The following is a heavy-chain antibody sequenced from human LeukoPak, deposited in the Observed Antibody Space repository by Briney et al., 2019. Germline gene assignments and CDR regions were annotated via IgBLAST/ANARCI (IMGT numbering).Heavy chain of an antibody. CDR1: GYTFSDFS. V-gene: IGHV3-21*01. CDR3: VRLRRNNDRSGYYYYYDY. J-gene: IGHJ4*02. CDR2: ISVRSNYR. Sequence: GGSLRLSCAASGYTFSDFSVNWVRQAPGRGLEWVSSISVRSNYRYYADSVRGRHTISRDDARDSLFLQMNSLRAEDTAVYFCVRLRRNNDRSGYYYYYDYWGQGTLVTVSS. D-gene: IGHD3-22*01.